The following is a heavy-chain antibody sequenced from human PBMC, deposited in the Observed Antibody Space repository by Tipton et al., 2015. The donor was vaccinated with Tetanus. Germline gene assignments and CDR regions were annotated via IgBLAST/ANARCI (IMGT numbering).Heavy chain of an antibody. Sequence: TLSLTCTVSGGSIRGGTFYWGWIRQPPGKGLEWIGSIYESGDTYYIPSLKSRVTISVDTSKNRFYLNLNSMAAADTGVYYCARHQGGCFTPFDYWGQGNLVTVSS. D-gene: IGHD2-15*01. CDR2: IYESGDT. J-gene: IGHJ4*02. CDR1: GGSIRGGTFY. CDR3: ARHQGGCFTPFDY. V-gene: IGHV4-39*01.